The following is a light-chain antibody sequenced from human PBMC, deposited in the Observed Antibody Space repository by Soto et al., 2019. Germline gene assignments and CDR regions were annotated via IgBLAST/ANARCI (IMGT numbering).Light chain of an antibody. V-gene: IGLV8-61*01. J-gene: IGLJ3*02. CDR1: SGSVSTTYY. CDR3: VLYMGSGISV. Sequence: QAVVTQEPSFSVSPGGTVTLTCGLSSGSVSTTYYPRWYQEPPGQAPRTLIYNTDTRSSGVPDRFSGSMLGNKAALTITGAQADDEADYYCVLYMGSGISVFGGGTKVHRP. CDR2: NTD.